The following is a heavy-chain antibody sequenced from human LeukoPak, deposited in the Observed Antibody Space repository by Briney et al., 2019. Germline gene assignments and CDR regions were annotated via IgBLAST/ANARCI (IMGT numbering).Heavy chain of an antibody. CDR1: GFTFSDYY. V-gene: IGHV3-11*04. J-gene: IGHJ3*02. CDR2: ISNSGSAI. Sequence: GGSLRLSCAASGFTFSDYYMSWIRQAPGKGLEWVSYISNSGSAIYYADSVKGRFTISRDNAKNSLYLQMNSLRAEDTAVYYCARDRSLDFWSGRGAFDIWGQGTMVTVSS. CDR3: ARDRSLDFWSGRGAFDI. D-gene: IGHD3-3*01.